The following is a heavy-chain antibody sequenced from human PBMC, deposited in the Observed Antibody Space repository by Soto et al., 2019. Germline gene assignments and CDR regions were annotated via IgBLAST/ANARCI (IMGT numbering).Heavy chain of an antibody. CDR2: IIPIFDTA. CDR1: GGTFSSYA. J-gene: IGHJ6*02. D-gene: IGHD1-7*01. V-gene: IGHV1-69*12. CDR3: ASHGITGTWVYYYGMDV. Sequence: QVQLVQSGAEVKKPGSSVKVSCKASGGTFSSYAISWVRQAPGQGLEWMGGIIPIFDTADYAQKFQGRATITADESTSTAYMELSSLRSEDTAVYYCASHGITGTWVYYYGMDVWGQGTTVTVSS.